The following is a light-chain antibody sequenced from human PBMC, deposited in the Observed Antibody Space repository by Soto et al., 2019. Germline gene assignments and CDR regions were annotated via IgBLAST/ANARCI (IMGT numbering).Light chain of an antibody. CDR3: SSYAGSNLYV. CDR2: EGS. Sequence: SVLTQPASVSGSPGQSITISCTGTSSDVGSYNLVSWYQQHPGKAPKLMIYEGSKRPSGVPDRFSGSKSGNTASLTVSGLQAEDEADYYCSSYAGSNLYVFGTGTKVTVL. CDR1: SSDVGSYNL. V-gene: IGLV2-14*02. J-gene: IGLJ1*01.